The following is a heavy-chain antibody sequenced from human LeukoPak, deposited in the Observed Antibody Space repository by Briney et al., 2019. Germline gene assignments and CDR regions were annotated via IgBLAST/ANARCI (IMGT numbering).Heavy chain of an antibody. CDR3: ARMRSPGSYYFDD. CDR2: IYYSGST. V-gene: IGHV4-59*01. D-gene: IGHD3-10*01. CDR1: GGSISSYY. Sequence: SETLSLTCTVSGGSISSYYWSWIRQPPGKGLEWIGYIYYSGSTNYNPSLKSRVTISVDTSKNQLSLKVSSVTAADTAIYYCARMRSPGSYYFDDWGQGTLVTVSS. J-gene: IGHJ4*02.